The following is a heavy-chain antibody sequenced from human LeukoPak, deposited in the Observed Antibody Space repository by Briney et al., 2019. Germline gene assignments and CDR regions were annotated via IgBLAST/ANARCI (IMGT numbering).Heavy chain of an antibody. V-gene: IGHV1-46*01. CDR1: GYTFTSYY. CDR3: ARGNIVVVPAATPANYYFDY. Sequence: ASVKVSCKASGYTFTSYYMHWVRQAPGQGLEWMGIINPSGGSTSYAQKFQGRVTMTRDMSTSTVYMELSSLRSEDTAVYYCARGNIVVVPAATPANYYFDYWGQGTLVTVCS. J-gene: IGHJ4*02. D-gene: IGHD2-2*01. CDR2: INPSGGST.